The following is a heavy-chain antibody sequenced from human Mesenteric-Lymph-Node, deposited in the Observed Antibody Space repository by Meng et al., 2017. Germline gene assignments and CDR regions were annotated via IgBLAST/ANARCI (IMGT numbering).Heavy chain of an antibody. CDR3: AKDGDPDSIYYDYVWGSYRYFDY. CDR2: ISGSGGST. D-gene: IGHD3-16*02. Sequence: GGSLRLSCAASGFTFSSYAMSWVRQAPGKGLEWVSAISGSGGSTYYADSVKGRFTISRDNSKNTLYLQMNSLRAEDTAVYYCAKDGDPDSIYYDYVWGSYRYFDYWGQGTLVTV. V-gene: IGHV3-23*01. CDR1: GFTFSSYA. J-gene: IGHJ4*02.